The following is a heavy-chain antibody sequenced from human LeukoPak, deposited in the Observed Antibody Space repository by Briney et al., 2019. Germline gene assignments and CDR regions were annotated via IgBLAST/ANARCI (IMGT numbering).Heavy chain of an antibody. D-gene: IGHD5-18*01. J-gene: IGHJ4*02. CDR3: ATIKRGNIYGYFDF. CDR1: GGSISSYY. Sequence: PSETLSLTCTVSGGSISSYYWSWIRQPPGKGLEWIGYMYDSVRTKANPSLKSRVTLSADTSKNQFSLRLSSVTAADTAVYYCATIKRGNIYGYFDFWGQGILVTVSS. CDR2: MYDSVRT. V-gene: IGHV4-59*01.